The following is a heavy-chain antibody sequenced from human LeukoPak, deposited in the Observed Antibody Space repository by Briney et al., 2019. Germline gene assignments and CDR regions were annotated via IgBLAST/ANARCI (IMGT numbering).Heavy chain of an antibody. D-gene: IGHD1/OR15-1a*01. CDR3: TTDPGTSPPDYFDY. V-gene: IGHV3-15*01. Sequence: GGSLRLSCAASGFTSSNAWMSWVRHAPGKGLEWVGRIKSKTDGGTTDYAAPVKGRFTISRDDSKNTLYLQMNSLKTEDTAVYYCTTDPGTSPPDYFDYWGQGTLVTVSS. CDR2: IKSKTDGGTT. J-gene: IGHJ4*02. CDR1: GFTSSNAW.